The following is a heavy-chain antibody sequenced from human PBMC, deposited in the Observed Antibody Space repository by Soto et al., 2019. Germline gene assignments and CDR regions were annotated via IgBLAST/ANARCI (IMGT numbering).Heavy chain of an antibody. D-gene: IGHD5-18*01. Sequence: GGSLRLSCAASGSTFSSYAMSWVRQAPGKGLEWVSAISGSGGSTYYADSVKGRFTISRDNSKNTLYLQMNSLRAEDTAVYYCARPGYSYGYAFDYWGQGTLVTVSS. CDR2: ISGSGGST. CDR3: ARPGYSYGYAFDY. J-gene: IGHJ4*02. CDR1: GSTFSSYA. V-gene: IGHV3-23*01.